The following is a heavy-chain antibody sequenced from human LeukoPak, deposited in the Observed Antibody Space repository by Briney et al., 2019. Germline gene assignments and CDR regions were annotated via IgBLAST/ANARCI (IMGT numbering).Heavy chain of an antibody. D-gene: IGHD3-9*01. CDR3: AKEEGLRYFDWAPVMDV. J-gene: IGHJ6*03. Sequence: PSETLSLTCAVYGGSFSGYYWSWVRQAPGKGLEWVSAISGSGGSTYYADSVKGRFTISRDNSKNTLYLQMNSLRAEDTAVYYCAKEEGLRYFDWAPVMDVWGKGTTVTVSS. CDR1: GGSFSGYY. V-gene: IGHV3-23*01. CDR2: ISGSGGST.